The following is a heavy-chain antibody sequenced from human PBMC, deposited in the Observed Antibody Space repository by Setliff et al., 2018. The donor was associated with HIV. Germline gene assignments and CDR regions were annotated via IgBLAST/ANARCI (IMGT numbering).Heavy chain of an antibody. V-gene: IGHV4-4*08. Sequence: SETLSLTCSVSGDSLGSYYWSWIRQPPGKGLEWIGYIYHSGSSNSNPSLKSRVTISVDTSKNQFSLKLSSVTAADTAVYYCASEPIVVVPAAIWAQIYYMDVWGKGTTVTSP. J-gene: IGHJ6*03. D-gene: IGHD2-2*02. CDR1: GDSLGSYY. CDR2: IYHSGSS. CDR3: ASEPIVVVPAAIWAQIYYMDV.